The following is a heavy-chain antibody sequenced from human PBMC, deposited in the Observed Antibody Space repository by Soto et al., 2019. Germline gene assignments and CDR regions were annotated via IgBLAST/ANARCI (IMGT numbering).Heavy chain of an antibody. Sequence: EVQLVESGGMLVQPGGSLRLSCAASGFTFSKSWMSWVRQAPGKGPEWVANIKQDGSERYYVDSVKGRFTISRNNAKNSLYLQMNNLRVEDTAVYNCASQLQHNFEIWGQGTMVIVSS. CDR1: GFTFSKSW. J-gene: IGHJ3*02. CDR2: IKQDGSER. D-gene: IGHD1-1*01. V-gene: IGHV3-7*02. CDR3: ASQLQHNFEI.